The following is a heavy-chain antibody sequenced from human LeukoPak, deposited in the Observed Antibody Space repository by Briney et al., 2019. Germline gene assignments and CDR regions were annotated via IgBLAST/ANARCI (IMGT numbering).Heavy chain of an antibody. CDR1: GDSISSYY. V-gene: IGHV4-59*01. CDR2: IYYSGST. Sequence: SETLSLTCTVSGDSISSYYWSWIRQPPGKGLEWIGYIYYSGSTNYNPSLKSRVTISVDTAKNQFSLKLSSVTAADTAVYYCARLIVTDAFDIWGQGTMVTVSS. CDR3: ARLIVTDAFDI. J-gene: IGHJ3*02. D-gene: IGHD2-21*01.